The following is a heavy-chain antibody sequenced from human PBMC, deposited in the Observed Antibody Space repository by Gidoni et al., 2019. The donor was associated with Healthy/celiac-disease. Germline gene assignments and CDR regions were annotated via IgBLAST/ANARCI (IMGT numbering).Heavy chain of an antibody. J-gene: IGHJ6*03. CDR1: GFTFSSYG. D-gene: IGHD1-1*01. CDR2: IWYDGSNK. Sequence: QVQLVESGGGVVQPGRSLRLSCAASGFTFSSYGMHWVRQAPGKGLEWVAVIWYDGSNKYYADSVKGRFTISRDNSKNTLYLQMNSLRAEDTAVYYCAREGLATTYGAHYYYYMDVWGKGTTVTVSS. CDR3: AREGLATTYGAHYYYYMDV. V-gene: IGHV3-33*01.